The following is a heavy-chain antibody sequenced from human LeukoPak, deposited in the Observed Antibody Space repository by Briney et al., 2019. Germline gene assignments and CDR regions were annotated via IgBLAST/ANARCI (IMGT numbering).Heavy chain of an antibody. CDR3: ARDKYSGYDSQPY. CDR1: GYTFSNYG. Sequence: ASVKVCCKASGYTFSNYGITWVRQAPGQGLEWMGWISPYNGNADYAQKFQGRLTMTTDSSTSTAYLELRSLTSDDTAMYFCARDKYSGYDSQPYWGQGNQVTVSS. D-gene: IGHD5-12*01. V-gene: IGHV1-18*01. J-gene: IGHJ4*02. CDR2: ISPYNGNA.